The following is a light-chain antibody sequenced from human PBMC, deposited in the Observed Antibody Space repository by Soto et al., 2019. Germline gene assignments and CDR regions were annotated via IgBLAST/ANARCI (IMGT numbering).Light chain of an antibody. J-gene: IGKJ5*01. Sequence: EIVLTQSPGTLSLSPGERATLSCRASQSVSNNYLAWYQQKPGQAPTLLIYGASSRATGIPDRFSGSGSGTDFTLTIWRLEPEDFALYYCQQYGDSPITFGQGTRLEIK. CDR3: QQYGDSPIT. V-gene: IGKV3-20*01. CDR2: GAS. CDR1: QSVSNNY.